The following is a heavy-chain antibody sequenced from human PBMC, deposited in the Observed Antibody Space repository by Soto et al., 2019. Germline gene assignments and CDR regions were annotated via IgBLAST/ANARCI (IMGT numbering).Heavy chain of an antibody. D-gene: IGHD3-22*01. CDR3: GRYRYYYDSSGYYAFDI. J-gene: IGHJ3*02. CDR2: ISAYNGNT. Sequence: ASVKVSCQASGYTFTSYGISWVRQAPGQGVEWMGWISAYNGNTNNAQKLQGRVTMTTDTSTSTAYMELRSLRADGTAVYYCGRYRYYYDSSGYYAFDIWGQGTMVTVSS. CDR1: GYTFTSYG. V-gene: IGHV1-18*01.